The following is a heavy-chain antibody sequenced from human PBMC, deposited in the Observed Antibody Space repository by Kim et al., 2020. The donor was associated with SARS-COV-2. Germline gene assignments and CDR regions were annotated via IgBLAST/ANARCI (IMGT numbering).Heavy chain of an antibody. J-gene: IGHJ6*02. Sequence: GGSLRLSCAASGFTFSSYSMNWVRQAPGKGLEWVSSISSSSSYIYYADSVKGRFTISRDNAKNSLYLQMNSLRAEDTAVYYCARDFPEGDYKDYYYYYGMDVWGQGTTVTVSS. D-gene: IGHD4-17*01. CDR2: ISSSSSYI. V-gene: IGHV3-21*01. CDR3: ARDFPEGDYKDYYYYYGMDV. CDR1: GFTFSSYS.